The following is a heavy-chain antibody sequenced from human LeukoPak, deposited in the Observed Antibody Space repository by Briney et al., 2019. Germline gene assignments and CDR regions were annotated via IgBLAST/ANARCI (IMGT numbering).Heavy chain of an antibody. J-gene: IGHJ4*02. Sequence: GGSLRLSCAASGFTFSSYAMHWVRQAPGKGLEWVAVISYDGSNKYYADSVKGRFTISRDNSKNTLYLQMNSLRAEDTAVYYCARQMTPHGNFDYWGQGTLATVSS. V-gene: IGHV3-30-3*01. CDR1: GFTFSSYA. CDR3: ARQMTPHGNFDY. D-gene: IGHD1-26*01. CDR2: ISYDGSNK.